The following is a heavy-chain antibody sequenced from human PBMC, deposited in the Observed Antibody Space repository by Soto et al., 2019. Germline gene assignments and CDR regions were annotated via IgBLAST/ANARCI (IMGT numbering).Heavy chain of an antibody. Sequence: PGESLKISCTSYGYSFTSYWMAWLRQMPGKGLEWMGSIHPGVSDTRYSPSFQGQVTISADRSITTAYLQWSSLKASDTAMYYCARHEATYYNFYGMDVWGQGTTVTVSS. CDR1: GYSFTSYW. CDR2: IHPGVSDT. V-gene: IGHV5-51*01. J-gene: IGHJ6*02. CDR3: ARHEATYYNFYGMDV.